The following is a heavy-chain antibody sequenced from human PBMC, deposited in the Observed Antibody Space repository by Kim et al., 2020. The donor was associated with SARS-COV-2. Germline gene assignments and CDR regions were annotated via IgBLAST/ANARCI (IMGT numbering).Heavy chain of an antibody. CDR1: GGSISSGGYY. CDR2: IYYSGST. D-gene: IGHD6-13*01. Sequence: SETLSLTCTVSGGSISSGGYYWSWIRQHPGKGLEWIGYIYYSGSTYYNPSLKSRVTISVDTSKNQFSLKLSSVTAADTAVYYCATSPYSSSWYWFDPGGQGTRVTVPS. V-gene: IGHV4-31*03. J-gene: IGHJ5*02. CDR3: ATSPYSSSWYWFDP.